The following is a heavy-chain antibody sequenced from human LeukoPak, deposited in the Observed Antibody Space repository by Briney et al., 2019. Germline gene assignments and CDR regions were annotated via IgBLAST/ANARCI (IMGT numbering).Heavy chain of an antibody. D-gene: IGHD6-13*01. CDR1: GGSVSSSGYY. CDR2: IYYSGST. CDR3: ARPGIAATAAFDC. J-gene: IGHJ4*02. Sequence: SETPSLTCTVSGGSVSSSGYYCGWIRQPPGKGLEWIGSIYYSGSTYYNPSLKSRVSISVDTSKHQFSLNLTSVTAADTAVYFCARPGIAATAAFDCWGQGTLFTVSP. V-gene: IGHV4-39*01.